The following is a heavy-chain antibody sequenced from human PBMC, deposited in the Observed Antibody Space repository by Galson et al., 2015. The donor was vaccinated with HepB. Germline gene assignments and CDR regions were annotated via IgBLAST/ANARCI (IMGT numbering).Heavy chain of an antibody. CDR2: IYWDGDK. CDR1: GFSLRTLGVG. J-gene: IGHJ4*02. CDR3: VHRKMFYGSGSYYGY. D-gene: IGHD3-10*01. Sequence: PALVKPTQTLTLTCTFSGFSLRTLGVGVGWIRQPPGKALEWLALIYWDGDKRYNTSLKTRLTIAKDTSKNQVVLTMTNMDPVDTATYYCVHRKMFYGSGSYYGYWGQGTLVTVSS. V-gene: IGHV2-5*02.